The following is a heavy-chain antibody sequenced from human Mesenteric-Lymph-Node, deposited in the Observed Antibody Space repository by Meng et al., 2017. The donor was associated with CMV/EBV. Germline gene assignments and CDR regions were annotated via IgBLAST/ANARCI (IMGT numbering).Heavy chain of an antibody. V-gene: IGHV3-21*01. Sequence: GGSLRLSCAASRFTFSVYYMNWVRQTPGRGLEWVSTISSTTSDTYYADSVKGRFTISRDNARNSLYLQMNSLGPEDTAVYYCARSELDAFDIWGQGTMVTVSS. J-gene: IGHJ3*02. CDR1: RFTFSVYY. CDR3: ARSELDAFDI. CDR2: ISSTTSDT. D-gene: IGHD3-10*01.